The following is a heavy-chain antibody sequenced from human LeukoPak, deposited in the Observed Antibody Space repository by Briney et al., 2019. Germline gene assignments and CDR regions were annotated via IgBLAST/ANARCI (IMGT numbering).Heavy chain of an antibody. CDR2: IYYSGST. D-gene: IGHD1-7*01. CDR3: ARHPTGTIPYGMDV. CDR1: GGSISSSSYY. J-gene: IGHJ6*02. V-gene: IGHV4-39*01. Sequence: SETLSLTCSVSGGSISSSSYYWGWIRQPPGKGLEWIGRIYYSGSTYYNPSLKSRVTISVDTSKNQFSLKLRSVTAADTAVYYCARHPTGTIPYGMDVWGQGTTVTVSS.